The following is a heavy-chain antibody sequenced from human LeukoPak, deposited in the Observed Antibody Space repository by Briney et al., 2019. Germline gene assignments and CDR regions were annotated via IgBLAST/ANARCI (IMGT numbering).Heavy chain of an antibody. CDR1: GFTFSSYG. Sequence: GGSLRLSCAASGFTFSSYGMSWVRQAPGKGLEWVSAISGSGGSTYYADSVEGGFTISRDNAKNSLYLQMNSLRAEDTAVYYCARDLTLPVRGQGTMGTLSS. J-gene: IGHJ3*01. D-gene: IGHD1-14*01. CDR2: ISGSGGST. V-gene: IGHV3-23*01. CDR3: ARDLTLPV.